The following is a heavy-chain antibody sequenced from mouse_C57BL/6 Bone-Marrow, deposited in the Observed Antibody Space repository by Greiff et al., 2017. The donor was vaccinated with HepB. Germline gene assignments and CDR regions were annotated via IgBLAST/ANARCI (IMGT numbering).Heavy chain of an antibody. CDR3: ARGGGGRGY. CDR1: GYTFTDYY. CDR2: INPNNGGT. Sequence: VQLQQSGPELVKPGASVKISCKASGYTFTDYYMNWVKQSHGKSLEWIGDINPNNGGTSYNQKFKGKATLTVDKSSSTAYMELRSLTSEDSAVYYCARGGGGRGYWGQGTTLTVSS. V-gene: IGHV1-26*01. J-gene: IGHJ2*01.